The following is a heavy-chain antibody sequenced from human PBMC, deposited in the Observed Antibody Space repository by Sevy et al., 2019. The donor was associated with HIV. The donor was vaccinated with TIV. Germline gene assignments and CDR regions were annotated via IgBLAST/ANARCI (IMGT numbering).Heavy chain of an antibody. CDR3: TRESIHHIVVVIAMIHYGMDV. D-gene: IGHD2-21*01. CDR1: GYTFTGYY. Sequence: ASVKVSCKASGYTFTGYYMHWVRQAPGQGLEWMGRINPNSGGTNYAQKFQGSVTMTRDTSISTAYMELSRLRSDDTAVYYCTRESIHHIVVVIAMIHYGMDVWGQGTTVTVSS. J-gene: IGHJ6*02. CDR2: INPNSGGT. V-gene: IGHV1-2*06.